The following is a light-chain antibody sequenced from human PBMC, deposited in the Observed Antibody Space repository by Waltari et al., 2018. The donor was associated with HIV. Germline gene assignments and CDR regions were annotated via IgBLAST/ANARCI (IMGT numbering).Light chain of an antibody. CDR3: QSYDGSLSAYV. CDR2: RNN. V-gene: IGLV1-40*01. J-gene: IGLJ1*01. Sequence: QSVLTQPPSVSGAPGQWVTISCIGSSSNIGTPYDGHWHQQLPGTAPKLLIFRNNTRPSRFPARFSGYMSGTSASLTITGLQGEDEADYYCQSYDGSLSAYVFGPGTKVTVL. CDR1: SSNIGTPYD.